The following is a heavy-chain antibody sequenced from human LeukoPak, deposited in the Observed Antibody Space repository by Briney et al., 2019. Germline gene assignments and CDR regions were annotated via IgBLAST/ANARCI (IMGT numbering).Heavy chain of an antibody. CDR1: GYSISSGYY. CDR2: IYHSGST. Sequence: SETLSLTCTVSGYSISSGYYWGWIRQPPGKGLEWIGSIYHSGSTYYNPSLKSRVTISVDTSKNQFSLKLSSVTAADTAVYYCERDRSSCSGGSCTEVLDYWGQGTLVTVSS. J-gene: IGHJ4*02. D-gene: IGHD2-15*01. V-gene: IGHV4-38-2*02. CDR3: ERDRSSCSGGSCTEVLDY.